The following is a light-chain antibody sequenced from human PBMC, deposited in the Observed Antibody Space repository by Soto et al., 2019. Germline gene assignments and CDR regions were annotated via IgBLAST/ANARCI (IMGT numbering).Light chain of an antibody. CDR3: NSYTSSSTLV. V-gene: IGLV2-14*03. CDR1: SSDVGGYNY. J-gene: IGLJ1*01. CDR2: DVT. Sequence: QSVLTQPASVSGSPGQSITISCTGTSSDVGGYNYVSWYQHHPGKAPKLIIYDVTSRPSGVSIRFSGSKSDNTASLTISGLQAEDEADYYCNSYTSSSTLVFGSGTKVTVL.